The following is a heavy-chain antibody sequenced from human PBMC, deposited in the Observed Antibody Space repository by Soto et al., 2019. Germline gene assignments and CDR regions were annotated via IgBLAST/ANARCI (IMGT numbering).Heavy chain of an antibody. V-gene: IGHV3-33*01. CDR3: AREAIAAAGPLDH. D-gene: IGHD6-13*01. Sequence: LRLSCAVSGLILRTYAMHWVRQAPGKGLEWVAVIWSDGSEKYYADSVKGRFTISRDNSNNMLFLQMSGLRVEDTAVYFCAREAIAAAGPLDHWGPGTLVTVSS. CDR1: GLILRTYA. J-gene: IGHJ4*02. CDR2: IWSDGSEK.